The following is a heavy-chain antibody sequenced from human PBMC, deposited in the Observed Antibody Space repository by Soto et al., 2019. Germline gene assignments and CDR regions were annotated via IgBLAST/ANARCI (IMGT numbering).Heavy chain of an antibody. CDR2: IYYSGST. D-gene: IGHD1-1*01. V-gene: IGHV4-39*01. J-gene: IGHJ5*02. CDR3: XXGWNDVFPXWFDP. CDR1: GGSISSXSXX. Sequence: QLQLQESGPGLVKPSETLSLTCTVSGGSISSXSXXWGWIRQPPGKGLEWIGSIYYSGSTYYNPSLKSRVTXXXDXXXXXXXXXXXXXXXXXXXXXXXXXGWNDVFPXWFDPWGQGTLVTVSS.